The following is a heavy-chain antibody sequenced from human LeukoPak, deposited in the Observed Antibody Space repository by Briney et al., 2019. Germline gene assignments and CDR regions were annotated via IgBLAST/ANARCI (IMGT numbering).Heavy chain of an antibody. CDR2: ISGSGDST. D-gene: IGHD5-18*01. J-gene: IGHJ4*02. CDR3: ARDGYSYGSDY. Sequence: PGGSLRLSCAASGFTFSSYAMSWVRQAPGKGLEWVSAISGSGDSTYYADSVKGRFTISRDNAKNSLYLQMNSLRAEDTAVYYCARDGYSYGSDYWGQGTLVTVSS. V-gene: IGHV3-23*01. CDR1: GFTFSSYA.